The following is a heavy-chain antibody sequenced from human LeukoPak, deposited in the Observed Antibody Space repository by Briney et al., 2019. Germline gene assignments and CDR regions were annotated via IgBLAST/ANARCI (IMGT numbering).Heavy chain of an antibody. J-gene: IGHJ4*02. V-gene: IGHV7-4-1*02. CDR2: INTNTGDP. CDR3: AKYASSGYYDY. CDR1: GYTFTNYA. Sequence: ASVKVSCKASGYTFTNYALNWVRQAPGQGLGWMGWINTNTGDPTYAQGFTGRFVFSLDTSVSTAYLQISSLKAEDTAVYYCAKYASSGYYDYWGQGTLVTVSS. D-gene: IGHD3-22*01.